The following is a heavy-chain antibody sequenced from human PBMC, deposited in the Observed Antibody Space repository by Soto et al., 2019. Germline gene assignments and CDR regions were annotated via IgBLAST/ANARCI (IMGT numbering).Heavy chain of an antibody. CDR3: AKNGHPPYYYYGIDV. D-gene: IGHD2-8*01. V-gene: IGHV1-18*01. CDR1: GYSFTTYV. Sequence: ASVKVSCKASGYSFTTYVISWVRQAPGQGLEWMGWISGYNGDTNNAQKFQDRVTMTIDRSTTTAYLELRSLTSDDTAVYYCAKNGHPPYYYYGIDVWGQGTTVTVSS. CDR2: ISGYNGDT. J-gene: IGHJ6*02.